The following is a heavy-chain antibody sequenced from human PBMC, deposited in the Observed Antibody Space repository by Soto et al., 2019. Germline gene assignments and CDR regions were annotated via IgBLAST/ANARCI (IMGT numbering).Heavy chain of an antibody. CDR3: ARVCSGPLAVNEVGYSYGCPWFDP. J-gene: IGHJ5*02. CDR2: ISGSGGST. V-gene: IGHV3-23*01. Sequence: GGSLRLPCAASGFTFSSYAMSWVRQAPGKGLEWVSAISGSGGSTYYADSVKGRFTISRDNSKNTLYLQMNSLRAEDTAVYYCARVCSGPLAVNEVGYSYGCPWFDPWGQGTLVTVSS. CDR1: GFTFSSYA. D-gene: IGHD5-18*01.